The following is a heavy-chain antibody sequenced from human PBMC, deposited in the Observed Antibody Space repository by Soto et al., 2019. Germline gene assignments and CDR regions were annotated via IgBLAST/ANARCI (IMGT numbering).Heavy chain of an antibody. D-gene: IGHD2-15*01. CDR2: INPNSGGT. J-gene: IGHJ5*02. CDR3: ARVPTDCSGGSCYSGWFDP. Sequence: QVQLVQSGAEVKKPGASVKVSCKASGYTFTGYYMHWVRQPPGQGLEWMGWINPNSGGTNYAQKCQGWVTMTRDTSISTAYMELSRLRSDDTAVYYCARVPTDCSGGSCYSGWFDPWGQGTLVTVSS. CDR1: GYTFTGYY. V-gene: IGHV1-2*04.